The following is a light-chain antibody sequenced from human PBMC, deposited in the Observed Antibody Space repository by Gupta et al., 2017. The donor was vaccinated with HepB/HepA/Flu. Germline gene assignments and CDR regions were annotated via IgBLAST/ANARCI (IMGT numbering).Light chain of an antibody. CDR3: QQYDNLPLT. CDR1: QDISNY. Sequence: DIQMTQSPSSLSASVGDRVTITCQASQDISNYLNWYQQKPGKAPKLLIYDASKVETGVPTRFSGSGSGTDFTFTISSLQPEDFATYYCQQYDNLPLTFGGGTKVEIK. CDR2: DAS. V-gene: IGKV1-33*01. J-gene: IGKJ4*01.